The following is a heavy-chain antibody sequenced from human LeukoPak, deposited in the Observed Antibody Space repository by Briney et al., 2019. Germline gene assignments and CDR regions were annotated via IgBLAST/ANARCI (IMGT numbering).Heavy chain of an antibody. CDR1: GFTFSSYG. J-gene: IGHJ4*02. CDR2: IWYDGTNT. D-gene: IGHD1-26*01. CDR3: AKDVGGSYYYYFDY. Sequence: GGSLRLSCAASGFTFSSYGMHWVRQAPGKGLEWVAVIWYDGTNTYYADSVKGRFTISRDNSKNTLYLQMNSLRAEDTAVYYCAKDVGGSYYYYFDYWGQGTLVTVSS. V-gene: IGHV3-30*02.